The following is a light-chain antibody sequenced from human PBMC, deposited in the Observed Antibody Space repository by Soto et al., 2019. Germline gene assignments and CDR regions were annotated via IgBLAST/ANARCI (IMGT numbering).Light chain of an antibody. J-gene: IGLJ1*01. V-gene: IGLV4-69*01. CDR1: SGHSSYA. CDR2: LNSDGSH. Sequence: QLVLTQSPSASASLGAPVKLTCTLSSGHSSYAIAWHQQQPEKGPRYLMKLNSDGSHSKGDGIPDRFSGSSSGAERYLTISSLQSEDEADYYCQTWVTGIYVFGTGTKLTVL. CDR3: QTWVTGIYV.